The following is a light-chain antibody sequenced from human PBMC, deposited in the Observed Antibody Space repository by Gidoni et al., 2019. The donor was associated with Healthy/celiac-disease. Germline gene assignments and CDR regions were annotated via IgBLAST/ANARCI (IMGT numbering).Light chain of an antibody. Sequence: EIVLTQSPATLSLSPGERATLAGRASQRVSSYLAWYQQKPGQAPRLLIYDASNRATGIPARFSGSGSGTDFTLTISSLEPEDFAVYYCQRRSNWPLFGGGTKVEIK. V-gene: IGKV3-11*01. CDR3: QRRSNWPL. CDR2: DAS. J-gene: IGKJ4*01. CDR1: QRVSSY.